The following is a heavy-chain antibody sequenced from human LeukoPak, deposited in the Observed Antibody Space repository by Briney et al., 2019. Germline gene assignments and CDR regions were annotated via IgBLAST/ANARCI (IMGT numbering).Heavy chain of an antibody. Sequence: AGGSLRLSCAASGFTFTSCWMGWVRQAPGKGLEWVANIKQDGSEKYYVDSVKGRFTISRDNAKNSLYLQMNSLRAEDTAVYYCAREGGRPGYFGSGSPWGQGTLVTVSS. V-gene: IGHV3-7*04. J-gene: IGHJ4*02. CDR2: IKQDGSEK. CDR3: AREGGRPGYFGSGSP. D-gene: IGHD3-10*01. CDR1: GFTFTSCW.